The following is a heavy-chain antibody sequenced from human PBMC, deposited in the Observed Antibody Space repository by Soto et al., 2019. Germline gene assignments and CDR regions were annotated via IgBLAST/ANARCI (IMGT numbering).Heavy chain of an antibody. J-gene: IGHJ4*02. CDR3: ARDLSGPLDY. CDR2: TRHDGTNK. CDR1: GFTFSNYG. Sequence: GGSLRLSCATSGFTFSNYGMHWVRLAPGKGLEWVAVTRHDGTNKYYADSVKGRCTISRDNSKNTVHLQMNSLRGEDTAVYYCARDLSGPLDYWGQGTLVTVSS. V-gene: IGHV3-33*01.